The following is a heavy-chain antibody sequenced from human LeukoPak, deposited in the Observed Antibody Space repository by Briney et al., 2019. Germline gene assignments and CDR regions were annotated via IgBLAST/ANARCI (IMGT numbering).Heavy chain of an antibody. J-gene: IGHJ4*02. Sequence: GGFLRLSCAASGFIISSYWISWVRQAPGKGLEWVANIKQDGSEKYYVDSVKGRFTISRDNAKNSLYLQMSSLRADDMAVYYCATLVATTRFDYWGQGTLVTVSS. D-gene: IGHD5-12*01. CDR1: GFIISSYW. V-gene: IGHV3-7*01. CDR3: ATLVATTRFDY. CDR2: IKQDGSEK.